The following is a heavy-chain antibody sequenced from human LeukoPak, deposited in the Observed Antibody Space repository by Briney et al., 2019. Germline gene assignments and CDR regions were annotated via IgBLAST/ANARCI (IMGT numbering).Heavy chain of an antibody. D-gene: IGHD2-15*01. CDR2: INHSGST. CDR3: ARTGIVVVVAATSGWFDP. Sequence: SETLSLTCAVYGGSFSGYYWSWIRQPPGKGLEWIGEINHSGSTNYNPSLKSRVTISVDTSKNQFSLKLSPVTAADTAVYYCARTGIVVVVAATSGWFDPWGQGTLVTVSS. CDR1: GGSFSGYY. V-gene: IGHV4-34*01. J-gene: IGHJ5*02.